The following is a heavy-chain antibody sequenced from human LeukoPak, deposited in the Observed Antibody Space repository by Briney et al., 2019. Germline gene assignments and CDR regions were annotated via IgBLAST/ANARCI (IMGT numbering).Heavy chain of an antibody. CDR2: TYYRSKWYN. Sequence: SQTLSLTCAISGDSVSSNSAAWNWIRQSPSRSLEWLGRTYYRSKWYNDYAVSVKSRITINPDTSKNQFSLQLNSVTPEDTAVYYCARDPDYYDSSGYYSGGYFDYWGQGTLVTVSS. CDR1: GDSVSSNSAA. CDR3: ARDPDYYDSSGYYSGGYFDY. J-gene: IGHJ4*02. D-gene: IGHD3-22*01. V-gene: IGHV6-1*01.